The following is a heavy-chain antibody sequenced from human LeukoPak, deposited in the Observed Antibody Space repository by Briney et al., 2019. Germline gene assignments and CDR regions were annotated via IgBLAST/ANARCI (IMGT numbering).Heavy chain of an antibody. J-gene: IGHJ4*02. CDR3: ARDRRYYYDSSGYYPTEVFDY. CDR2: INWNGGST. D-gene: IGHD3-22*01. CDR1: GLTFDDYG. Sequence: GGSLRLSCAASGLTFDDYGMSWVRQAPGKGLEWVSGINWNGGSTGYADSVKGRFTISRDNAKNSLYLQMNSLRAEDTALYYCARDRRYYYDSSGYYPTEVFDYWGQGTLVTVSS. V-gene: IGHV3-20*04.